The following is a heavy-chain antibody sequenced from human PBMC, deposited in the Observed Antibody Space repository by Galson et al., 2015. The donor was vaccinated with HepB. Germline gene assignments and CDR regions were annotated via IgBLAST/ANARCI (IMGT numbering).Heavy chain of an antibody. Sequence: SETLSLTCTVSGGSINNNYWSWIRQPPGRGLEWIGYIHYSGSTNYNPSLKSRVNISVDTSKNQFSLKLSSVTAADTAVYYCARTVAGTEIDYWGQGTLVTVSS. CDR1: GGSINNNY. J-gene: IGHJ4*02. CDR2: IHYSGST. V-gene: IGHV4-59*01. CDR3: ARTVAGTEIDY. D-gene: IGHD6-19*01.